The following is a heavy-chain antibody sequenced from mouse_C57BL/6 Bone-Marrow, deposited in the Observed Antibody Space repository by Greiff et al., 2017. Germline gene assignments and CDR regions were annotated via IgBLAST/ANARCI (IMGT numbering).Heavy chain of an antibody. V-gene: IGHV5-17*01. CDR2: ISSGSSTI. CDR3: ARGDYGSGGFFDY. CDR1: GFTFSDYG. Sequence: EVMLVESGGGLVKPGGSLKLSCAASGFTFSDYGMHWVRQAPEKGLEWVAYISSGSSTIYYADTVKGRFTISRDNAKNTLFLQMTSLRSEDTAMYYCARGDYGSGGFFDYWGQGPTLTVSS. D-gene: IGHD1-1*01. J-gene: IGHJ2*01.